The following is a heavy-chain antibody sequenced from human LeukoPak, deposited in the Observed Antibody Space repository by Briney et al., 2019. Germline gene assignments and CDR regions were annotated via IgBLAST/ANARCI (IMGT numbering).Heavy chain of an antibody. CDR1: GFTFSSYA. V-gene: IGHV3-30-3*01. J-gene: IGHJ6*03. CDR2: ISYDGSNK. CDR3: ARDTTAPYQLLYHDYYYYMDV. Sequence: PGGSLRLSCAASGFTFSSYAMHWVRQAPGKGLEWVAVISYDGSNKYYADSVKGRFTISRDNSKNTLYLQMNSLRAEDTAVYYCARDTTAPYQLLYHDYYYYMDVWGKGTTVTVSS. D-gene: IGHD2-2*02.